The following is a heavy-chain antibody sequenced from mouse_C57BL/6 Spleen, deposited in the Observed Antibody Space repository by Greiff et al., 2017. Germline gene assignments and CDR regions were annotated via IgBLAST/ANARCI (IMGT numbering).Heavy chain of an antibody. CDR3: ARSRMDY. J-gene: IGHJ4*01. CDR2: INPNNGGT. V-gene: IGHV1-26*01. Sequence: EVQLQQSGPELVKPGASVKISCKASGYTFTDYYMNWVKQSHGKSLEWIGDINPNNGGTSYNQKFKGKATLTVDKSSSTAYMELRSLTSEDSAVYYCARSRMDYWGQGTSVTVSS. CDR1: GYTFTDYY.